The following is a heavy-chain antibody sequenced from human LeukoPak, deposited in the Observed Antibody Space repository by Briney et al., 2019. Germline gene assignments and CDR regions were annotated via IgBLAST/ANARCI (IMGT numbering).Heavy chain of an antibody. Sequence: ASVKVSCKVSGYTLTELSMHLVRQAPGKGLEWMGGFDPEDGETIYAQKFQGRVTMTEDTSTDTAYMELSSLRSEDTAVYYCATGGAGITIFGVVGYYYYGMDVWGQGTTVTVSS. CDR1: GYTLTELS. CDR3: ATGGAGITIFGVVGYYYYGMDV. D-gene: IGHD3-3*01. J-gene: IGHJ6*02. CDR2: FDPEDGET. V-gene: IGHV1-24*01.